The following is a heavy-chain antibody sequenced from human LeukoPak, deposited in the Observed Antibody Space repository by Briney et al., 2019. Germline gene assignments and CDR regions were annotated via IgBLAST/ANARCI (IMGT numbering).Heavy chain of an antibody. D-gene: IGHD3-10*01. V-gene: IGHV3-21*01. CDR1: GFTFSSYS. CDR3: ARDQSITMVRGVGYYFDF. Sequence: GGSLRLSCAASGFTFSSYSMNWVRQAPGKGLEWVSSISSSSYRYDANSVNCRFTIYSDNAKTSLYLQMNSLRAEDTAVYYCARDQSITMVRGVGYYFDFWGQGTLVTVSS. J-gene: IGHJ4*02. CDR2: ISSSSYR.